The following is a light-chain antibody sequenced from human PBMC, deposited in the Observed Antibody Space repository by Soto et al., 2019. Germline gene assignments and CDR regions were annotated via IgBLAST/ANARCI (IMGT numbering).Light chain of an antibody. J-gene: IGKJ4*01. CDR2: DAS. V-gene: IGKV1-33*01. Sequence: DIQMTQSPSSLSASIVDRVTITCQASQDISNYLNWYQQKPGKAPNLLIFDASNLETGVPSRFSGSGSGTDFTLTISSLQPEDIATYYCQQYDNVPPALTFGGGTKVDIK. CDR3: QQYDNVPPALT. CDR1: QDISNY.